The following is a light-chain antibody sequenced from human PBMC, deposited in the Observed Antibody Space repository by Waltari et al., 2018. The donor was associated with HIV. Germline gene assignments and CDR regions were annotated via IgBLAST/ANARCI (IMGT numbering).Light chain of an antibody. CDR3: QQGFNDPRS. Sequence: DIQMTQSPSSLSASIGHRVTITCRARQTVSTYLNWYQQKPGKAPKLLIYAASSLQSGVPSRFSGSGSGTEFTLTISSLQPEDFATYYCQQGFNDPRSFGQGTKVEVK. J-gene: IGKJ1*01. CDR1: QTVSTY. V-gene: IGKV1-39*01. CDR2: AAS.